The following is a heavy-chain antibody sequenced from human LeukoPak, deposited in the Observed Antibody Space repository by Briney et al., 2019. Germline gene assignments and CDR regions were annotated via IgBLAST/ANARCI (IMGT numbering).Heavy chain of an antibody. V-gene: IGHV3-53*01. Sequence: GGSLRLSCAASGFTVSSNYMSWVRQAPGKGLEWVSVIYSGGCTYYADSVKGRLTISRDNSKNMLYLQMNSLRAEDTAVYYCAGLGGSGTSPFDYWGQGTLVTVSS. D-gene: IGHD3-16*01. CDR1: GFTVSSNY. CDR2: IYSGGCT. J-gene: IGHJ4*02. CDR3: AGLGGSGTSPFDY.